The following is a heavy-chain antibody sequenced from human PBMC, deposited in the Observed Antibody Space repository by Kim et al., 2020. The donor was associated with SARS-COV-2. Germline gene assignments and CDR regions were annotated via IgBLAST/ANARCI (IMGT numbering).Heavy chain of an antibody. J-gene: IGHJ6*02. CDR2: IIPIFGTA. Sequence: SVKVSCKASGGTFSSYAISWVRQAPGQGLEWMGGIIPIFGTANYAQKFQGRVTITADESTSTAYMELSSLRSEDTAVYYCARPVLRYFDWLFTRHEYYYYGMDVWGQGTTVTVSS. V-gene: IGHV1-69*13. CDR3: ARPVLRYFDWLFTRHEYYYYGMDV. CDR1: GGTFSSYA. D-gene: IGHD3-9*01.